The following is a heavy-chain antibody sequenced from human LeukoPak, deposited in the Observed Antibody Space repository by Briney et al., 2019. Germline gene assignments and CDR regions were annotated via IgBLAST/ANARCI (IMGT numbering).Heavy chain of an antibody. J-gene: IGHJ4*02. CDR3: ARELIGGHYYFDY. CDR2: IYYSGST. CDR1: GGSISSSSYY. V-gene: IGHV4-39*07. D-gene: IGHD4-23*01. Sequence: SETLSLTCTVSGGSISSSSYYWGWIRQPPGKGLEWIGSIYYSGSTYYNPSLKSRVTISVDTSKNQFSLKLSSVTAADTAVYYCARELIGGHYYFDYWGQGTLVTVSS.